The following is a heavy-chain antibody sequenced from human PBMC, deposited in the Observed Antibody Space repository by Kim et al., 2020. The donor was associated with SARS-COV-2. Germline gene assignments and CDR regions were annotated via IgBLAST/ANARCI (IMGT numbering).Heavy chain of an antibody. V-gene: IGHV3-72*01. CDR1: GFTFSDHY. D-gene: IGHD3-16*01. CDR3: ARVARFAAFDI. J-gene: IGHJ3*02. Sequence: GGSLRLSCAASGFTFSDHYMDWVRQAPGKGLEWVGRIKNKANSSTTEYAAAVKGTFTISRDDSKSSLYLQMNSLKTEDTAVYNCARVARFAAFDIWGEGTTVSASS. CDR2: IKNKANSSTT.